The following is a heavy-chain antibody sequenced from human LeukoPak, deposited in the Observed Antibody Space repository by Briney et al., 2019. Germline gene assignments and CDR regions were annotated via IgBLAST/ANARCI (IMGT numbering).Heavy chain of an antibody. CDR2: INPNSGGT. Sequence: ASMKVSCKASGYTFTGYYMHWVRQAPGQGLEWMGWINPNSGGTNYAQKFQGRVTMTRDTSISTAYMELSRLRSDDTAVYYCARDFTGIVGATDYWGQGTLVTVSS. J-gene: IGHJ4*02. V-gene: IGHV1-2*02. CDR1: GYTFTGYY. D-gene: IGHD1-26*01. CDR3: ARDFTGIVGATDY.